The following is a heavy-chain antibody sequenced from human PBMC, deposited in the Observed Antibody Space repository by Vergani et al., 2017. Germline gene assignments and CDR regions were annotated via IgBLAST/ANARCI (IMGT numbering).Heavy chain of an antibody. V-gene: IGHV3-30*18. CDR1: GFTSSYYG. Sequence: QVHLVESGGGVVQPGRSLRLSCVVSGFTSSYYGMHWVRQAPGKGLEWVAVISYDGTQKYYADSVKGRFTISRDNSKSTLYLQMNSLRTEETAVYYCAKKSCGTPGCQIGYFREWGQGTLVTVSS. D-gene: IGHD1-1*01. J-gene: IGHJ1*01. CDR2: ISYDGTQK. CDR3: AKKSCGTPGCQIGYFRE.